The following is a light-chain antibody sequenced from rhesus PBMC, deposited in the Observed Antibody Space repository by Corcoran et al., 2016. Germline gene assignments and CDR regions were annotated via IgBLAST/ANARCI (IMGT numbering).Light chain of an antibody. CDR1: SSDIGAYDS. CDR2: DVT. V-gene: IGLV2-32*02. J-gene: IGLJ1*01. Sequence: QTALTQPRSVSGSPGQSVTISCTGTSSDIGAYDSVSWYQQHPGTAPQLILSDVTERPSGVCDRFSGSKSGNTASLTISGLQAEDEADYHGSSYAGSNIFFFGGGTRLTVL. CDR3: SSYAGSNIFF.